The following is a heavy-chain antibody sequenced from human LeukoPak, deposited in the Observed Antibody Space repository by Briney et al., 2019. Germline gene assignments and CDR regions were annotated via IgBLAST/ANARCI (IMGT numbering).Heavy chain of an antibody. D-gene: IGHD4-23*01. CDR1: GFTFSSYG. V-gene: IGHV3-30*18. CDR2: ISYDGSNK. Sequence: PGGSLRLSCAASGFTFSSYGMHWVRQAPGKGLEWVAVISYDGSNKYYADSVKGRFTISRDNSKNTLYLQMNSLRAEDTAVYYCAKDLETHPGYWGQGTLVTVSS. CDR3: AKDLETHPGY. J-gene: IGHJ4*02.